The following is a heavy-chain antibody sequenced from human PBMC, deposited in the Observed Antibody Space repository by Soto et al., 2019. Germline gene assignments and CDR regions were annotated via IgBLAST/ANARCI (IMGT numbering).Heavy chain of an antibody. CDR2: IYPGDSDT. J-gene: IGHJ3*02. CDR3: AIPLGDDYSNYDAFDI. D-gene: IGHD4-4*01. V-gene: IGHV5-51*01. CDR1: GYSFTSYW. Sequence: GESLKISCKGSGYSFTSYWIGWVRQMPGKGLEWMGIIYPGDSDTRYSPSFQGQVTISADKSISTAYLQWSSLKASDTAMYYCAIPLGDDYSNYDAFDIWGQGTMVTVSS.